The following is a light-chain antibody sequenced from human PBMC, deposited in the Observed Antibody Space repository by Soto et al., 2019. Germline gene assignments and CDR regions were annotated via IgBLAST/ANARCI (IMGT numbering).Light chain of an antibody. Sequence: QSALTKPASVSGYPGESITISCTGTSSDVGSYNLVSWYQQHPGKAPKLMIYEGSKRPSGVSNRFSGSKSGNTASLTISGLQAEDEADYYCCSYAGSSTYVFGTGTKVPVL. J-gene: IGLJ1*01. CDR3: CSYAGSSTYV. CDR1: SSDVGSYNL. CDR2: EGS. V-gene: IGLV2-23*01.